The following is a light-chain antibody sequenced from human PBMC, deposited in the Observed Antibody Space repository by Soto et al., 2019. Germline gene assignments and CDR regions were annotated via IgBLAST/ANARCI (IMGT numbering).Light chain of an antibody. CDR1: QSVSSN. Sequence: EIVMTQSPATLSVSPGERATLSCRASQSVSSNLAWYQQKPGQAPSLLIYGASTRATVIPARFSGSGSGTEFTLTISSLQSEDFAVYYCQQYNNWPPVYTFGQGTKLEIK. V-gene: IGKV3-15*01. J-gene: IGKJ2*01. CDR3: QQYNNWPPVYT. CDR2: GAS.